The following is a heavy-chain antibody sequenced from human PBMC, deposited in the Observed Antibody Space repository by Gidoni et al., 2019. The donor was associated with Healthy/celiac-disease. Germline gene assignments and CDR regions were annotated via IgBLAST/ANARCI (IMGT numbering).Heavy chain of an antibody. CDR3: ARGGSGSSPFDY. J-gene: IGHJ4*02. V-gene: IGHV4-34*01. CDR2: INHSGST. Sequence: QVQLQQWGAGLLKPSETLSLPCAVYCGSFSGDDWSWIRQPPGKGLEWIGEINHSGSTNYNPSLKSRVTISVDTSKNQFSLKLSSVTAADTAVDYCARGGSGSSPFDYWGQGTLVTVSS. CDR1: CGSFSGDD. D-gene: IGHD1-26*01.